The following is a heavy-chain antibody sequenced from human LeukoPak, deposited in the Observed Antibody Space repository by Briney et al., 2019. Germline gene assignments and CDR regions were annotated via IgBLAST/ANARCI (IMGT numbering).Heavy chain of an antibody. J-gene: IGHJ4*02. CDR2: INSDGSTI. V-gene: IGHV3-74*01. Sequence: GGSLRLSCAASGFTFSSHWMHWVRQARGKGLVWVSRINSDGSTINYADSVKGRFTISRDNAKDTVYLQMNSLRAEDTAVYYCSRGLSSREDYWGQGTLVTVSS. D-gene: IGHD2-15*01. CDR3: SRGLSSREDY. CDR1: GFTFSSHW.